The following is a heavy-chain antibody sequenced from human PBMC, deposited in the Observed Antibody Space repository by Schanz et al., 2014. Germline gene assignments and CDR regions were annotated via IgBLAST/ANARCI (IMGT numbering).Heavy chain of an antibody. CDR2: ISDYNGKT. D-gene: IGHD3-10*01. Sequence: QAQLMQSGPELKRPRASVKVSCTASGYTLKNYGISWVRQAPGLGLEWMGWISDYNGKTNYAQKFQDRVIMSTDRSSSTAYLELRSLTSDDSAIYYCARHWFGVFYYGLDVWGQGTTILVSS. V-gene: IGHV1-18*01. CDR3: ARHWFGVFYYGLDV. J-gene: IGHJ6*02. CDR1: GYTLKNYG.